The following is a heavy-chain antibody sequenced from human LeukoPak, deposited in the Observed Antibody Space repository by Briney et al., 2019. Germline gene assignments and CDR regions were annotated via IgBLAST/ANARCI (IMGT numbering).Heavy chain of an antibody. Sequence: GGSLRLSCAASRFTFSSYWMHWVRQAPGKGLVWVSRINSDGSSTSYADSVKGRFTISRDNAKNTLYLQMNSLRAEDTAVYYCAKGEATVTGDYWGQGTLVTVSS. V-gene: IGHV3-74*01. J-gene: IGHJ4*02. D-gene: IGHD4-17*01. CDR1: RFTFSSYW. CDR3: AKGEATVTGDY. CDR2: INSDGSST.